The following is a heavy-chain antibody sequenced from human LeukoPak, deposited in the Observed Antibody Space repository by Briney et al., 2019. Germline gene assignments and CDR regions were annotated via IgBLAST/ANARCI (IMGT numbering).Heavy chain of an antibody. CDR1: GGTFSNYA. Sequence: GSSLKVSCKASGGTFSNYAFSWVRQAPGQGLEWMGRILPIFGTTNYAQNFQGRVTITADKYTSTVYMELSSLRSEDTAVYYCARDGRGGRENWFDPWGQGTLVTVSS. CDR2: ILPIFGTT. J-gene: IGHJ5*02. D-gene: IGHD2-15*01. CDR3: ARDGRGGRENWFDP. V-gene: IGHV1-69*06.